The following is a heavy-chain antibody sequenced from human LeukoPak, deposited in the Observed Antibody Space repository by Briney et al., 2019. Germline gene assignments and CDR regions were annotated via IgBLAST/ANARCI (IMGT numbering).Heavy chain of an antibody. CDR1: GGSTSNSL. Sequence: SETLSLTCTVSGGSTSNSLWSWIRQPAGKGLEWIGRIYTDGSTNSNPSLTCRLTMSLDTSNNQVSLKLTSVTAADTAVYFCARAPGGCGGTCAFDYWGQGILVTVSS. J-gene: IGHJ4*02. CDR3: ARAPGGCGGTCAFDY. V-gene: IGHV4-4*07. D-gene: IGHD2-15*01. CDR2: IYTDGST.